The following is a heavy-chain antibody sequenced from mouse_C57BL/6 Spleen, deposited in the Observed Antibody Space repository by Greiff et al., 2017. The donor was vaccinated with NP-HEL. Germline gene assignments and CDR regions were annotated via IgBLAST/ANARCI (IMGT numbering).Heavy chain of an antibody. CDR3: ARSGDDYDVETYFDY. Sequence: EVQLQQSGPVLVKPGASVKMSCKASGYTFTDYYMNWVKQSHGKSLEWIGVINPYNGGTSYNQKFKGKATLTVDKSSSTSYMELNSLTSEDSAVYYCARSGDDYDVETYFDYWGQGTTLTVSS. D-gene: IGHD2-4*01. J-gene: IGHJ2*01. CDR1: GYTFTDYY. V-gene: IGHV1-19*01. CDR2: INPYNGGT.